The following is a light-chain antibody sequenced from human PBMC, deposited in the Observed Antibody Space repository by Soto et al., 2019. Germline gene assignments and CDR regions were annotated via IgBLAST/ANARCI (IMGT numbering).Light chain of an antibody. CDR1: QSVSID. J-gene: IGKJ1*01. CDR2: GAS. V-gene: IGKV3-15*01. CDR3: QQYYKWALT. Sequence: EIVMTQSPATLSVSPGERATLSCRASQSVSIDLAWYQQTPGQAPRLLIYGASTRATGITVRFSGSASGTEFTLTISGLQSEAFTLYYCQQYYKWALTFGQGNQVDIK.